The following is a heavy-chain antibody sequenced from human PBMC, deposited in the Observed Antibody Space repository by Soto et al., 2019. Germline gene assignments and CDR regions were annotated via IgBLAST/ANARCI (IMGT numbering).Heavy chain of an antibody. Sequence: QLQLQESGPGLVKPSETLSLTCTVSGGSISSSSYYWGWIRQPPGKGLEWIGSIYYSGSTYYNPSLKRRATISVHTSKNHSSLKLSSVTAAATPVYYCTRRTPAISISDHWGQGTLVTVSS. V-gene: IGHV4-39*02. CDR3: TRRTPAISISDH. J-gene: IGHJ4*02. D-gene: IGHD2-15*01. CDR2: IYYSGST. CDR1: GGSISSSSYY.